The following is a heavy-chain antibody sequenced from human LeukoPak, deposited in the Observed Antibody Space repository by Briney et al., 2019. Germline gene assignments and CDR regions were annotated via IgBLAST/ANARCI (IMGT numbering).Heavy chain of an antibody. CDR3: AREGITIFGGYYYYGMDV. V-gene: IGHV1-69*13. J-gene: IGHJ6*02. Sequence: GAPVKVSCKASGGTFSSYAISWVRQAPGQGLEWMGGIIPIFGTANYAQKFQGRVTITADESTSTAYMELSSLRSEDTAVYYCAREGITIFGGYYYYGMDVWGQGTTVTVSS. CDR2: IIPIFGTA. CDR1: GGTFSSYA. D-gene: IGHD3-3*01.